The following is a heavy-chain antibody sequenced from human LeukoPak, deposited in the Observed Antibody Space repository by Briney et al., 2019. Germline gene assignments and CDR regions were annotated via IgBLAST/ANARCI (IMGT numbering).Heavy chain of an antibody. Sequence: PGGSLRLSCAASGFTFSSYAMSWVRQAPGRGLEWVSAISGRAGRTYYTDSVKGRCTISRDNSRDTLYLQMNSLRAEDTAVYYCSTSPSFGSSWYQFNYWGQGTLVTVSS. CDR2: ISGRAGRT. D-gene: IGHD6-13*01. CDR3: STSPSFGSSWYQFNY. CDR1: GFTFSSYA. V-gene: IGHV3-23*01. J-gene: IGHJ4*02.